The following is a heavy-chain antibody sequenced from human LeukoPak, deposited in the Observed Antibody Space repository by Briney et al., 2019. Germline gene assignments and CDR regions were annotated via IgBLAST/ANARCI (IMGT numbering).Heavy chain of an antibody. Sequence: GGSLRLSCAASGFTFSSYSMNWVRQAPGKGLEWVSSISSSSSYIYYADSVKGRFTISRDNAKNSLYLQMNSLRAEDTAVYYCAGDGSGSRYFDYWGQGTLVTVSS. D-gene: IGHD3-10*01. CDR3: AGDGSGSRYFDY. CDR2: ISSSSSYI. CDR1: GFTFSSYS. J-gene: IGHJ4*02. V-gene: IGHV3-21*01.